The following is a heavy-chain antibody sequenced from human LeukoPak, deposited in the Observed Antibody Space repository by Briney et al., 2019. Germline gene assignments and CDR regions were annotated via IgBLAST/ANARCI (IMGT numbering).Heavy chain of an antibody. CDR2: ISGSGGST. Sequence: PGGSLRLSCAASGFTFSTSGMSWVRQTPGKGLEWVSAISGSGGSTYYADSVKGRFTISRDNSKNTLYLQMNSLRAEDTAVYYCAKDCGDYVSDYWGQGTLVTVSS. V-gene: IGHV3-23*01. CDR3: AKDCGDYVSDY. J-gene: IGHJ4*02. CDR1: GFTFSTSG. D-gene: IGHD4-17*01.